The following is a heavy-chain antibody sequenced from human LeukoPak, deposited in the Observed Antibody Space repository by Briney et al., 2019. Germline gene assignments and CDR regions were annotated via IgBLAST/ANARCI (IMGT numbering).Heavy chain of an antibody. J-gene: IGHJ5*02. CDR2: IWCDGSNK. D-gene: IGHD1-26*01. CDR1: GFTFSSYG. Sequence: GGSLRLSCAASGFTFSSYGMHWVRQAPGKGLEWVAVIWCDGSNKYYADSVKGRFTISRDNSKNTLYLQMNSLRAEDTAVYYCARDYVGALNWFDPWGQGTLVTVSS. V-gene: IGHV3-33*01. CDR3: ARDYVGALNWFDP.